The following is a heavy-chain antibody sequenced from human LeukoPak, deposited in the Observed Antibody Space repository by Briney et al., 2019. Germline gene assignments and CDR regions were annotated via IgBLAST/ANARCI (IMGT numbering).Heavy chain of an antibody. Sequence: GGSLRLSCAASGFTFSSYEMNWVRQAPGKGLEWVSHISSSGSTIYYADSVKGRFTISRDNAKNSLYLQMNSLRAEDTAVYYCARGPGIAAAGTGYWGQGTLVTVSS. V-gene: IGHV3-48*03. CDR3: ARGPGIAAAGTGY. CDR1: GFTFSSYE. D-gene: IGHD6-13*01. CDR2: ISSSGSTI. J-gene: IGHJ4*02.